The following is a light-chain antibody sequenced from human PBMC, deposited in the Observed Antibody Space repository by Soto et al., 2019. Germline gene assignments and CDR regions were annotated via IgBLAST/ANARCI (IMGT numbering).Light chain of an antibody. Sequence: DIQMTQSPSTLSASVGDRVTITCRASQSISSWLAWYQQKPGKAPKLLIYKASSLESGVPSRFSVSGSGTEFTLTISSLQPDDFATCYCEQYNNYALYNFGQGTKLEIK. J-gene: IGKJ2*01. CDR3: EQYNNYALYN. CDR1: QSISSW. V-gene: IGKV1-5*03. CDR2: KAS.